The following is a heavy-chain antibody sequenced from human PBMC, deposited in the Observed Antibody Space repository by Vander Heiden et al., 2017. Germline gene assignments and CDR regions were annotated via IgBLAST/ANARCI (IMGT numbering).Heavy chain of an antibody. V-gene: IGHV3-9*01. J-gene: IGHJ6*02. CDR3: AKDAVAGTYYYYGMDA. D-gene: IGHD6-19*01. Sequence: EVQLVESGGGLVQPGRSLRLSCAASGFTFDAYAMHWVRQAPGKGLEWVSGISWNSGSIGYADSVKGRFTISRDNAKNSLYLQMNSLRAEDTALYYCAKDAVAGTYYYYGMDAWGQGTTVTVSS. CDR2: ISWNSGSI. CDR1: GFTFDAYA.